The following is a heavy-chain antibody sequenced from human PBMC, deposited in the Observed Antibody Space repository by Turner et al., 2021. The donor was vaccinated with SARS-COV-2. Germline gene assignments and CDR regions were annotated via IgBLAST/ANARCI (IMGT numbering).Heavy chain of an antibody. J-gene: IGHJ4*02. CDR1: GGTSINYV. CDR2: IIPIFGAT. V-gene: IGHV1-69*06. Sequence: QVQLVQSGAEVKKPGSSVKVSCKASGGTSINYVISWVRQASGQGLELMGGIIPIFGATHYAQKFQGRVTLTVDKSTHTAYMELKSLTFADTAIYYCARESLVGSSPHVWGQGTLVTVS. D-gene: IGHD2-2*01. CDR3: ARESLVGSSPHV.